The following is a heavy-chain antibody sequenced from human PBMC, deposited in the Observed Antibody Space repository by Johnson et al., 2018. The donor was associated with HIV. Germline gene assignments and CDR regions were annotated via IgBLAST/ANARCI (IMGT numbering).Heavy chain of an antibody. Sequence: VQLVESGGDLVQPGGSLRLSCVGSGIAFSTNWMHWVRQAPGKGLVWVSLISSGENTKYADSVKGRFTISRDSSKNTLFLQLNSLRPEDTAVYYCARVSLAYSYGYDALDIWGQGTMVTVSS. CDR1: GIAFSTNW. CDR3: ARVSLAYSYGYDALDI. V-gene: IGHV3-66*02. CDR2: ISSGENT. J-gene: IGHJ3*02. D-gene: IGHD5-18*01.